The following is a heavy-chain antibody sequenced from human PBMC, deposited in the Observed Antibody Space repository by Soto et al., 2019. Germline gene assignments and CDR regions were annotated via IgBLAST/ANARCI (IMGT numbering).Heavy chain of an antibody. Sequence: SETLSLTCSVSGDSISSVDYFWAWIRQPPGQALEYIGYIYKSATTYYNPPFESRVAISLDTSKSQFSLNVTSVTAADTAVYFCARGRYCLTGRCFPNWFDSWGQGTLVTVSS. D-gene: IGHD2-15*01. CDR2: IYKSATT. V-gene: IGHV4-30-4*01. J-gene: IGHJ5*01. CDR1: GDSISSVDYF. CDR3: ARGRYCLTGRCFPNWFDS.